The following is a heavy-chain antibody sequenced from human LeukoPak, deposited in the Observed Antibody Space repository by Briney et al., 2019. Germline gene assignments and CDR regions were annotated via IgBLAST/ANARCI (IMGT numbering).Heavy chain of an antibody. D-gene: IGHD1-1*01. J-gene: IGHJ4*02. V-gene: IGHV3-11*06. Sequence: GGSLRLSCAASGFTFSDYYMRWVRQAPGKGLECVSYISSSSSCTKYADSVKGRFTISRDNAKNSLYLQVNSLRAEDTAVYYCARGTGTTAYFDYWGQGTLVTVSS. CDR3: ARGTGTTAYFDY. CDR2: ISSSSSCT. CDR1: GFTFSDYY.